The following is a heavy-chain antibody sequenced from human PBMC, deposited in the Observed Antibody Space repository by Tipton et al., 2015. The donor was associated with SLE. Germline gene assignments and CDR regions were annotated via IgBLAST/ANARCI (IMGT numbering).Heavy chain of an antibody. J-gene: IGHJ4*02. D-gene: IGHD1-26*01. V-gene: IGHV4-4*09. Sequence: LRLSCTVSGDSISRYYWSWLRQPPGKGLEWIGYIYPSGITNYKPPLKSRVTISVDTSRNQFSLKLSSVTAADTAVYYCASQLANKSYFFLVGFHSWGQGTLVTVSS. CDR3: ASQLANKSYFFLVGFHS. CDR1: GDSISRYY. CDR2: IYPSGIT.